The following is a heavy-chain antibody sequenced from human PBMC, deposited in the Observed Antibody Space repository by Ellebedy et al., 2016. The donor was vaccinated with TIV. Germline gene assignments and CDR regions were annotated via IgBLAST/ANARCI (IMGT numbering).Heavy chain of an antibody. CDR1: GFTFSSYG. J-gene: IGHJ4*02. Sequence: GESLKISCAASGFTFSSYGLHWVRQAPGTGLEWVAVIWYDGSNKYYADSVKGRFTISRDNSKNTLYLQMNSLRAEDTAVYYCARDESVFDYWGQGTLVTVSP. V-gene: IGHV3-33*01. CDR3: ARDESVFDY. CDR2: IWYDGSNK.